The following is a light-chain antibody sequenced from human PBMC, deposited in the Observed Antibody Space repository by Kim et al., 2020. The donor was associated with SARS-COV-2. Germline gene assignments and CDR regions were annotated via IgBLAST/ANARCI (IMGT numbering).Light chain of an antibody. V-gene: IGLV3-19*01. CDR1: SLRSYY. CDR3: NSRDSSGNF. Sequence: SSELTQDPAVSVALGQTVRITCQGDSLRSYYASWYQQKPGQAPVLVIYGKNNRPSGIPDRFSGSSSGNTASLTIPGAQAEDEADYYCNSRDSSGNFFGGG. J-gene: IGLJ2*01. CDR2: GKN.